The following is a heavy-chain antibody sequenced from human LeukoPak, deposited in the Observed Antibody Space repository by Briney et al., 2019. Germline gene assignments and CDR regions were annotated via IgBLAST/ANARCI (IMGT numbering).Heavy chain of an antibody. CDR2: FYRGDST. J-gene: IGHJ4*02. D-gene: IGHD3-3*01. CDR3: AKLGGAWSGYPRYYFDY. CDR1: GFTVSSSY. Sequence: GGSLRLSCAASGFTVSSSYMYWVRQAPGKGLEWVSFFYRGDSTYYADSVKGRFTISRDNSKNTLYLQMNSLRAEDTAVYYCAKLGGAWSGYPRYYFDYWGQGTLVTVSS. V-gene: IGHV3-53*01.